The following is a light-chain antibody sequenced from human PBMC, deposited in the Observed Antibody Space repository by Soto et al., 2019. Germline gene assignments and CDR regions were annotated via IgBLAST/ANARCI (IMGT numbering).Light chain of an antibody. CDR3: SSHTTSNTRV. CDR1: SSDVGAYDF. CDR2: EVS. V-gene: IGLV2-14*03. J-gene: IGLJ1*01. Sequence: QSVLTQPASVSGSPGLSIAISCTGTSSDVGAYDFVSWYQQHPDKAPKLLIYEVSNRPSGVSDRFSGSKSVNTATLTISGLQAEDEADYYCSSHTTSNTRVFGTGTKLTVL.